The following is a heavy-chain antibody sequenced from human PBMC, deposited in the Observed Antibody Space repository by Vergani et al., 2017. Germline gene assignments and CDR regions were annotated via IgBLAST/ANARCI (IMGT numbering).Heavy chain of an antibody. J-gene: IGHJ4*02. CDR2: IYYSGST. Sequence: QLQLQESGPGLVKPSETLSLTCTVSGGSISSSSYYWGWIRQPPGKGLEWIGSIYYSGSTYYNPSRKSRVTISVDTSKNQFSLKLSSVTAADTAVYYCASARLSYDFWSGYYEAGFDYWGQGTLVTVSS. V-gene: IGHV4-39*01. D-gene: IGHD3-3*01. CDR3: ASARLSYDFWSGYYEAGFDY. CDR1: GGSISSSSYY.